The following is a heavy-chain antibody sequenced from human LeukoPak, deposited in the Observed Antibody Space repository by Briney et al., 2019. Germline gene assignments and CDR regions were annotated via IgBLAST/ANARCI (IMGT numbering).Heavy chain of an antibody. CDR3: AAAPIEMQQRGFDY. CDR2: IVVASVNT. J-gene: IGHJ4*02. CDR1: GFTFTNSA. D-gene: IGHD5-24*01. Sequence: TSVKVSCKASGFTFTNSAMQWVRQARGQRLEWIGWIVVASVNTKYAQKFQERVTITRDMSTSTAYMELSSLSPEDTAVYYCAAAPIEMQQRGFDYWGQGTLVTVSS. V-gene: IGHV1-58*02.